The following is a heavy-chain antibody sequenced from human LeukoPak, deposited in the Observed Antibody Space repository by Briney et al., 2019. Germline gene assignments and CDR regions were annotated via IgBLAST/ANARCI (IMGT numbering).Heavy chain of an antibody. Sequence: GGSLRLSCAASGFTLSNYCMHWVRQAPGKGLVWVSRINEDGSTINYADSVRGRFTISRDIAKNTLFLQMNSLRPEDTAVYHCVKNFVGADEFWGQGTLVTVSS. J-gene: IGHJ4*02. D-gene: IGHD1-26*01. CDR2: INEDGSTI. CDR1: GFTLSNYC. CDR3: VKNFVGADEF. V-gene: IGHV3-74*01.